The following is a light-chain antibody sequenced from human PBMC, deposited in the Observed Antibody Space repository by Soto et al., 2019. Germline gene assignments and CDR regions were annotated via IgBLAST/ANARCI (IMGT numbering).Light chain of an antibody. J-gene: IGKJ4*01. Sequence: DIQRTQSPSSLSASVGGRVTIACRASQSISSYLNWYQQKPGKAPKLLIYAASSLQSGVPSRFSGSGSGTDFTLTISSLQPEDFATYYCQQSYSTPLTFGGGTKVDIK. CDR2: AAS. V-gene: IGKV1-39*01. CDR1: QSISSY. CDR3: QQSYSTPLT.